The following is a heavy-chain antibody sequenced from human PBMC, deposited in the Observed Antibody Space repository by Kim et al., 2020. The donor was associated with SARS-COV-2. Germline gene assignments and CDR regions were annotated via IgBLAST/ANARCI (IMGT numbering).Heavy chain of an antibody. Sequence: ASVKVSCKASGYTFTSYGISWVRQAPGQGLEWMGWISAYNGNTNYAQKLQGRVTMTTDTSTSTAYMELRSLRSDDTAVYYCAREYYDSSGYYYFVYWGQGTLVTVSS. J-gene: IGHJ4*02. V-gene: IGHV1-18*01. CDR3: AREYYDSSGYYYFVY. D-gene: IGHD3-22*01. CDR2: ISAYNGNT. CDR1: GYTFTSYG.